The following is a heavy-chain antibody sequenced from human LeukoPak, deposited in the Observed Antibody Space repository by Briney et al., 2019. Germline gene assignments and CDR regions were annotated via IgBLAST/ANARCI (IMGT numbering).Heavy chain of an antibody. J-gene: IGHJ4*02. CDR3: ARDTWSLVDY. CDR1: GYSISSGYY. V-gene: IGHV4-38-2*02. CDR2: IFHTGST. Sequence: PSETLSLTCTVSGYSISSGYYWAWIRQPPGKGLEWIGSIFHTGSTYHNPSLKSRVTISVDTSKNQFSLKLSSVTAADTAVYYCARDTWSLVDYWGQGTLVTVSS. D-gene: IGHD3-3*01.